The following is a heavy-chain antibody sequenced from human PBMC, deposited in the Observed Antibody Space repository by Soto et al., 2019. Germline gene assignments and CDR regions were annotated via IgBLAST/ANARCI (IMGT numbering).Heavy chain of an antibody. CDR1: GDSISSSHW. CDR2: IFHSGAT. V-gene: IGHV4-4*02. CDR3: AGASGDWSASFNFDY. Sequence: QVQLQESGPGLVEPSGTLSLTCAVSGDSISSSHWWSWVRQSPGKGLEWIGEIFHSGATKYNPSLESRVTMSVDKSKNQFSLKLSSVTAADTAVYYCAGASGDWSASFNFDYWGQGTLVTVSS. D-gene: IGHD2-21*01. J-gene: IGHJ4*02.